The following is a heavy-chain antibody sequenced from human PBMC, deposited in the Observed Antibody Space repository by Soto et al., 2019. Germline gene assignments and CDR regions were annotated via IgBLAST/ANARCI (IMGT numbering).Heavy chain of an antibody. J-gene: IGHJ4*02. D-gene: IGHD1-1*01. Sequence: EVQVVEFGGGLVQPGGSLRLSCAGSGFTFSSYWMYWARQAPGKGLVWVSRINSDGSSTNYADSVKGRFTISRDNDKNTVHLQMNSLRAEDTAVYYCVGGTGYWGQGTLVTVSS. V-gene: IGHV3-74*01. CDR2: INSDGSST. CDR3: VGGTGY. CDR1: GFTFSSYW.